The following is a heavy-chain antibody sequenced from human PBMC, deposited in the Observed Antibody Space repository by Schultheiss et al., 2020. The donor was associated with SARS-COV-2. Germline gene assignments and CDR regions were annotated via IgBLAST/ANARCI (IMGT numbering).Heavy chain of an antibody. CDR3: ARARYSSSWYRNYYYGMDV. V-gene: IGHV4-61*08. CDR1: GGSISSGDYY. J-gene: IGHJ6*02. CDR2: IYYSGST. Sequence: SETLSLTCTVSGGSISSGDYYWSWIRQPPGKGLEWIGYIYYSGSTNYNPSLKSRVTISVDTSKNQFSLKLSSVTAADTAVYYCARARYSSSWYRNYYYGMDVWGQGTTVTVSS. D-gene: IGHD6-13*01.